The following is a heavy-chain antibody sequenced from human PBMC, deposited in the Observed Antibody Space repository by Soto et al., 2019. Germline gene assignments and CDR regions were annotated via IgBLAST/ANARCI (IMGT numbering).Heavy chain of an antibody. CDR2: FIPMFNRP. Sequence: QLQLVQAAAEVKKPGSSVKVSCKASGSTFSSYAISWVRQAPGQGLGWRGGFIPMFNRPHSARKFQGRVTITADESTSTAYMDLSSLRSEDTAVYYCARGQFHHVSNYYYALDVWGQGTTVTVSS. J-gene: IGHJ6*02. V-gene: IGHV1-69*01. CDR1: GSTFSSYA. CDR3: ARGQFHHVSNYYYALDV.